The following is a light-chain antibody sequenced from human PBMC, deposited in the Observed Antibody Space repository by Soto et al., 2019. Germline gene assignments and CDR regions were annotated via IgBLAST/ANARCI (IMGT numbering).Light chain of an antibody. V-gene: IGLV1-40*01. CDR1: SSNIGAGYD. CDR3: QSYDSNLSGWV. Sequence: QSVLTQPPSVSVAPGQRVTISCTGSSSNIGAGYDVHWYQQLPGTAPKLLIYGNSNRPSGVPDRYSGSKSGTSASVAITGLQAEDEADYYCQSYDSNLSGWVFGGGTKLTVL. CDR2: GNS. J-gene: IGLJ3*02.